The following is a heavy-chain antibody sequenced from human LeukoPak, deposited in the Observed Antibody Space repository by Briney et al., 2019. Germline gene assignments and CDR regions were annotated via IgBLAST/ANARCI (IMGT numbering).Heavy chain of an antibody. CDR1: GFTFNNYA. CDR2: ISGSGYST. J-gene: IGHJ4*02. V-gene: IGHV3-23*01. D-gene: IGHD1-26*01. CDR3: AQWSRYFDY. Sequence: GGSLRLSCAASGFTFNNYAMSWVRQAPGKGLEWVSAISGSGYSTYYADSVKGRFTISRDNSKNTLYLQMNSLRAEDTALYFCAQWSRYFDYWGQGTLVTVSS.